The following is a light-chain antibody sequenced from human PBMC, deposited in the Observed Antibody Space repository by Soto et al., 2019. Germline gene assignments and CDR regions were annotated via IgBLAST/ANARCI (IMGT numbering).Light chain of an antibody. CDR2: AAS. Sequence: EIVMTQSPATLSGSPGERAILSCRASESVRDNLAWYQQKPGQAPRLLIYAASTRATGIPARFSGSGSGTEFTLTISNLQSDDFAFYYCQQYANWPPWTFGQGTKVEIK. CDR3: QQYANWPPWT. CDR1: ESVRDN. V-gene: IGKV3-15*01. J-gene: IGKJ1*01.